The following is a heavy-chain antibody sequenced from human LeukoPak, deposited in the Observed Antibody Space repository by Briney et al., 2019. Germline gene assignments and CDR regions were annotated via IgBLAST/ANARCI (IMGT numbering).Heavy chain of an antibody. CDR3: ARDPKQLWFDY. CDR2: IYYSGST. J-gene: IGHJ4*02. Sequence: TSQTLSLTCTVSGDSISSGDYYWSWIRQPPGKGLEWIGYIYYSGSTSYNPSLKSRVTISLDTSKNQFSLKLSSVTAADTAVYYCARDPKQLWFDYWGQGTLVTVSS. V-gene: IGHV4-30-4*01. D-gene: IGHD5-18*01. CDR1: GDSISSGDYY.